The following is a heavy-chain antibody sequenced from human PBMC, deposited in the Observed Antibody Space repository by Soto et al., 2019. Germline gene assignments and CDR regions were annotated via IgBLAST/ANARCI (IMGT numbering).Heavy chain of an antibody. CDR3: ARGFGGVANVAY. Sequence: QVQLQESGPGLVKPSQTLSLTCTVSGGSISSGGYYWSWIRQHPGKGLEWIGYIYYSGSTYSNPALKSRVTIPVDTSKNQFALKLSSVTAADTAVYYCARGFGGVANVAYWGQGTLVTVSS. V-gene: IGHV4-31*03. CDR1: GGSISSGGYY. J-gene: IGHJ4*02. D-gene: IGHD3-3*01. CDR2: IYYSGST.